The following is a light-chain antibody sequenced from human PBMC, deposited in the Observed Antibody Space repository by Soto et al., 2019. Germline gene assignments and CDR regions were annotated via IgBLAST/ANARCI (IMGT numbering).Light chain of an antibody. V-gene: IGLV2-14*01. CDR3: YSYTTSSTYV. Sequence: QSALTQPASVSGSPRQSITISCTGTSSDVGGYNYVSWYQQHPAKVPKLMIYHVSNRPSGVSDRFSGSKSGNTASLTISGLQAEDEGDYYCYSYTTSSTYVFGTGTKLTVL. J-gene: IGLJ1*01. CDR1: SSDVGGYNY. CDR2: HVS.